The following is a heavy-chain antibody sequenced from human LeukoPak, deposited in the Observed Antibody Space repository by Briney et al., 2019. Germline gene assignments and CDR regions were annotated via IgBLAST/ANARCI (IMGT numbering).Heavy chain of an antibody. D-gene: IGHD3-3*01. CDR1: GGSLSSYY. CDR2: IYYSGST. J-gene: IGHJ6*02. V-gene: IGHV4-59*01. Sequence: PSETLSLTCTVSGGSLSSYYWSWIRQPPGKGLEWIGYIYYSGSTNYNPSLKSRVTISVDTSKNQFSLKLSSVTAADTAVYYCARVFKGSHDFWSGYSGPYYYGMDVWGQGTTVTVSS. CDR3: ARVFKGSHDFWSGYSGPYYYGMDV.